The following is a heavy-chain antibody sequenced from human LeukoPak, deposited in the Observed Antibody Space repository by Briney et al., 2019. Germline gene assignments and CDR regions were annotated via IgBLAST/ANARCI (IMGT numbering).Heavy chain of an antibody. CDR1: GGSISSYY. D-gene: IGHD5/OR15-5a*01. Sequence: SETLSLTCTVSGGSISSYYWSWIRQPAGKGLDWIGRIYTSGSTNYNPSLKSRVTMSVDTSKNQFSLKLSSVTAADTAVYYCARGIKGGVYPNWFDPWGQGTLVTVSS. CDR3: ARGIKGGVYPNWFDP. CDR2: IYTSGST. V-gene: IGHV4-4*07. J-gene: IGHJ5*02.